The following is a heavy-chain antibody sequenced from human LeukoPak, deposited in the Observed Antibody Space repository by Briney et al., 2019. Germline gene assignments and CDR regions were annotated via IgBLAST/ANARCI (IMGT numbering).Heavy chain of an antibody. CDR2: ISGTGGST. D-gene: IGHD4/OR15-4a*01. CDR3: AKGGLGAGKRVPFDY. V-gene: IGHV3-23*01. CDR1: GFTFSGNA. Sequence: GGSLRLSCVASGFTFSGNAMSWVRQAPGKGLEWVSGISGTGGSTYYADSVKGRFTISRDNSKNTLHLQMNSLRAEDTAVYYCAKGGLGAGKRVPFDYWGQGTLVTVSS. J-gene: IGHJ4*02.